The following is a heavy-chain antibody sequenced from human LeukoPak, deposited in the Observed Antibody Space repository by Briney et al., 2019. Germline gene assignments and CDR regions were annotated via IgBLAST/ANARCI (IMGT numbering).Heavy chain of an antibody. Sequence: ASVKVSCKASGYTFTSYGISWVRQAPGQGLERMGWISAYNGNTNYAQKLQGRVTMTTDTSTSTAYMELRSLRSDDTAVYYCARGISDFWSGYYTDYYFDYWGQGTLVTVSS. D-gene: IGHD3-3*01. V-gene: IGHV1-18*01. J-gene: IGHJ4*02. CDR1: GYTFTSYG. CDR3: ARGISDFWSGYYTDYYFDY. CDR2: ISAYNGNT.